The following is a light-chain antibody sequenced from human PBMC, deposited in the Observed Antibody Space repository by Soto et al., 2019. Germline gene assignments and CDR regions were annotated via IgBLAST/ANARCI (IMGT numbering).Light chain of an antibody. Sequence: QPVLTQPASVSGSPGQSITISCTGTSSDVGGYNHVSWYQQHPGKAPKVMIYDVNNRPSGASNRFSGSKSGNTASLTISGLQADDEADYYCSSYTSTGTHVFGTGTKVTVL. CDR1: SSDVGGYNH. J-gene: IGLJ1*01. V-gene: IGLV2-14*03. CDR3: SSYTSTGTHV. CDR2: DVN.